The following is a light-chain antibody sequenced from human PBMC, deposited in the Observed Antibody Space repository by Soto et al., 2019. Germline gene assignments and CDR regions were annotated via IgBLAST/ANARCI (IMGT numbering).Light chain of an antibody. Sequence: EIVLTQSPATLSLSPGERATLSCRASQSVSSHLFWYQQKAGQVPRLLIYDASNRVTGIPARFGGSGSGTDFTLTISGLEPEDFAVYYCHQRSDWPPTFGGGTKVEIK. CDR2: DAS. V-gene: IGKV3-11*01. CDR3: HQRSDWPPT. J-gene: IGKJ4*01. CDR1: QSVSSH.